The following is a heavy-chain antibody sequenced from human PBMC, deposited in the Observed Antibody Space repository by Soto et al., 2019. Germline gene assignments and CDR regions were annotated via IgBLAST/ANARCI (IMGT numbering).Heavy chain of an antibody. V-gene: IGHV3-48*04. D-gene: IGHD6-13*01. CDR2: ISSSGRTI. Sequence: GGSLRLSCAVSGFTFRSSPMSWVRRAPGKGLEWVSDISSSGRTIHYADSVRGRFTISRDNAENSLYLQMDSLRAEDTALYYCARNSEHFDYWGQGTLVTVSS. CDR3: ARNSEHFDY. CDR1: GFTFRSSP. J-gene: IGHJ4*02.